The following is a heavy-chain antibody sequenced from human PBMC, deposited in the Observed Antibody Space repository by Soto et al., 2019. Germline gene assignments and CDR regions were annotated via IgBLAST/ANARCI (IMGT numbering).Heavy chain of an antibody. Sequence: PXETLSLTCRVSGDSISNDGPYWSWIRQSPGKVLEWIAYSSDTGNTFSDPSLRSRLTLSIDASKNQFSLKLAFVTDSDTAIDYCARTPTRSAFHVFLHFFDLWGQGTQVTVSS. D-gene: IGHD3-3*02. J-gene: IGHJ4*02. V-gene: IGHV4-30-4*01. CDR2: SSDTGNT. CDR3: ARTPTRSAFHVFLHFFDL. CDR1: GDSISNDGPY.